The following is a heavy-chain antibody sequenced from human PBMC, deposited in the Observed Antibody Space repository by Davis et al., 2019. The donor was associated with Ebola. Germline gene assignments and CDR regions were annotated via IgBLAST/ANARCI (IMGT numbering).Heavy chain of an antibody. CDR3: TLLQEHL. CDR2: ISSSGSTI. V-gene: IGHV3-48*03. CDR1: GFTFSSYE. Sequence: GEPLKISCAASGFTFSSYEMNWVRQAPGKGLEWVSYISSSGSTIYYADSVKGRFTISRDNAKNSLYQQMNSLHQGPIGLPPGTLLQEHLWG. J-gene: IGHJ6*01.